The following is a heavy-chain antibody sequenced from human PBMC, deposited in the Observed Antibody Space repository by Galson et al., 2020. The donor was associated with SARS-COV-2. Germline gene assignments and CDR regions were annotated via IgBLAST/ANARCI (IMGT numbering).Heavy chain of an antibody. V-gene: IGHV3-30*04. J-gene: IGHJ5*02. Sequence: GGSLRLSCTASGFTFSSYAMHWVRQAPGKGLEWVAVISYDGSNKYYADSVKGRFTISRDNSKNTLYLQMNSLRAEDTAVYYCARDKEVKFSIAAPTPWFDPWGQGTLVTVSS. CDR2: ISYDGSNK. CDR1: GFTFSSYA. CDR3: ARDKEVKFSIAAPTPWFDP. D-gene: IGHD6-25*01.